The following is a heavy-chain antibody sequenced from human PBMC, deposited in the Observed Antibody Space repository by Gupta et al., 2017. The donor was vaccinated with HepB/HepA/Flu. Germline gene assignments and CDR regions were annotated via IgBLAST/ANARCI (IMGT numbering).Heavy chain of an antibody. CDR3: ARDPSRHYDFWSEPGDAFDI. Sequence: QVQLQESGPGLVKPSQTLSLTCTVSGGSISSGGYYWSWIRQHPGKGLEWIGYIYYSGSTYYNPSLKSRVTISVDTSKNQFSLKLSSVTAADTAVYYCARDPSRHYDFWSEPGDAFDIWGQGTMVTVSS. CDR1: GGSISSGGYY. J-gene: IGHJ3*02. V-gene: IGHV4-31*03. D-gene: IGHD3-3*01. CDR2: IYYSGST.